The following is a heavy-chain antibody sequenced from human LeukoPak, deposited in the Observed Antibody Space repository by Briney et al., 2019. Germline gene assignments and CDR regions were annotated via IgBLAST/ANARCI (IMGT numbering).Heavy chain of an antibody. J-gene: IGHJ3*02. CDR2: IYYSGST. V-gene: IGHV4-30-4*01. CDR3: ARALFFSSGYPPDAFDI. D-gene: IGHD3-22*01. CDR1: GGSISSGDYY. Sequence: SQTLSLTCTVSGGSISSGDYYWSWIRQPPGKGLEWIVYIYYSGSTYYNPSLKSRVTISVHTSKNQFSLKLSSVTAADTAVYYCARALFFSSGYPPDAFDIWGQGTMVTVSS.